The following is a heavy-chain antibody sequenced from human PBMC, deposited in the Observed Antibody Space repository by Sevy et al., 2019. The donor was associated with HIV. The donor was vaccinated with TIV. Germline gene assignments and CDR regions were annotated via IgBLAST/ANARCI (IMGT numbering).Heavy chain of an antibody. CDR2: LSFGCGEI. CDR1: GFTFSKYS. CDR3: AREACTKPHDN. D-gene: IGHD2-8*01. V-gene: IGHV3-23*01. J-gene: IGHJ4*02. Sequence: GGSLRLSCAASGFTFSKYSMSWVRQPPGKGLEWVSTLSFGCGEINYADSVKGRFTISRDNSKNSVYLQMNNLRPEDTAVYEWAREACTKPHDNWGQGTLVTVSS.